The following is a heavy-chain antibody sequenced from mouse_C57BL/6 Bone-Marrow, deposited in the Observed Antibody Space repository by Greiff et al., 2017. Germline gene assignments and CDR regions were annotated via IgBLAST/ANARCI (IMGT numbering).Heavy chain of an antibody. CDR2: IYPGSGST. V-gene: IGHV1-55*01. J-gene: IGHJ1*03. CDR1: GYTFTSYW. Sequence: VQLLQPGAELVKPGASVKMSCKASGYTFTSYWITWVKQRPGQGLEWIGDIYPGSGSTNYNEKFKSKSTLTVDPSTSPPYMPLSSLTSEDSAFYYCAREGLSGNYWYFDVWGTGTTVTVSS. CDR3: AREGLSGNYWYFDV. D-gene: IGHD1-3*01.